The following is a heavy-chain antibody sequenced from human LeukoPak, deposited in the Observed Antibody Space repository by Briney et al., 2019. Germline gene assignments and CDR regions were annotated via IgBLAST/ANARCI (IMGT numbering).Heavy chain of an antibody. V-gene: IGHV4-34*01. D-gene: IGHD5-18*01. J-gene: IGHJ4*02. CDR1: GGSISNYH. Sequence: PSETLSLTCTVSGGSISNYHWSWVRQPPGKGLEWIGEIDHSGSTSYNPSLKSRVTMSVDTSKNQFSLKLTSLTAADTAVYYCARGQVDTAKIGDYWGQGTLVTVSS. CDR3: ARGQVDTAKIGDY. CDR2: IDHSGST.